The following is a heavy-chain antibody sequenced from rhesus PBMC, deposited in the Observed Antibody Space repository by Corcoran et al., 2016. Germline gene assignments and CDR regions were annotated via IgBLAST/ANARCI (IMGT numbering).Heavy chain of an antibody. Sequence: EVQLVQSGAEVKRPGESLKISCKTSGYSFTSHWISWVRQMPGKGLEWMGAIDPIDSDTRYNPSFQGQVTISADKSISTAYLQWSRLKASDTATYYCAKGTVLDVWGPGVLVTVSS. V-gene: IGHV5-20*01. CDR3: AKGTVLDV. D-gene: IGHD2-21*01. J-gene: IGHJ5-1*01. CDR1: GYSFTSHW. CDR2: IDPIDSDT.